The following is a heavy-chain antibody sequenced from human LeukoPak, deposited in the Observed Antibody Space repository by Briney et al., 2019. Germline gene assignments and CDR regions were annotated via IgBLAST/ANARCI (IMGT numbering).Heavy chain of an antibody. V-gene: IGHV4-61*02. D-gene: IGHD1-26*01. Sequence: PSETLSLTCTVSGASISSGRHYWSWIRQPAGKGLEWIGRIYTSGSTNYNPSLKSRVSMSIDLSKNQFSLSLNSVTAADTAVFYCARGIGSRIWGKGTTVIVSS. J-gene: IGHJ6*04. CDR2: IYTSGST. CDR1: GASISSGRHY. CDR3: ARGIGSRI.